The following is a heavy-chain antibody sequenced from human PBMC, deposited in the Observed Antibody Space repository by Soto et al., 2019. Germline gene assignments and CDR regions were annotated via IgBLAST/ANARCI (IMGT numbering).Heavy chain of an antibody. CDR3: ARNYDSTAGGAFDI. CDR2: IISIFGTA. J-gene: IGHJ3*02. CDR1: GGTFSSYA. V-gene: IGHV1-69*13. D-gene: IGHD3-22*01. Sequence: SVKVSCKASGGTFSSYAISWVRQAPGQGLEWMGGIISIFGTADYAQKFQGRVTITADESKNTLYLQMNSLRAEDTAVYYCARNYDSTAGGAFDIWGQGTMVTVSS.